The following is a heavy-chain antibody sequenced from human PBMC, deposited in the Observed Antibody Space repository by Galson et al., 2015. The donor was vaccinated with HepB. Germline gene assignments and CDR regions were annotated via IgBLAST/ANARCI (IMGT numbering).Heavy chain of an antibody. Sequence: SLRLSCAASGFTFSSYDMHWVRQATGKGLEWVSAIGTAGDTYYPGSVKGRFTISRENAKNSLYLQMNSLRAGDTAVYYCARGHIGSGYYLDAFDIWGQGTMVTVSS. V-gene: IGHV3-13*04. CDR1: GFTFSSYD. D-gene: IGHD3-22*01. CDR3: ARGHIGSGYYLDAFDI. CDR2: IGTAGDT. J-gene: IGHJ3*02.